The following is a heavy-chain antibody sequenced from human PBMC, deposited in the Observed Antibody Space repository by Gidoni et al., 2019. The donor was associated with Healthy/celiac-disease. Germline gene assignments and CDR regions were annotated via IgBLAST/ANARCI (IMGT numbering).Heavy chain of an antibody. J-gene: IGHJ4*02. CDR3: AKANYYDSSGYEFDY. V-gene: IGHV3-23*01. Sequence: EVPLLESGGGLVQPGGSLRLSCSASGFTFNSYALSWVRQAPGKGLEWVSAISGSGGSTYYADSVKGRFTISRDNSKNTLYLQMNSLRAEDTAVYYCAKANYYDSSGYEFDYWGQGTLVTVSS. CDR2: ISGSGGST. D-gene: IGHD3-22*01. CDR1: GFTFNSYA.